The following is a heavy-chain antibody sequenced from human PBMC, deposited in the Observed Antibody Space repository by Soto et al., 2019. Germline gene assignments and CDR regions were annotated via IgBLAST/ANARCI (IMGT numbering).Heavy chain of an antibody. V-gene: IGHV4-34*01. CDR1: GGPFCGFY. CDR3: ARGYRISMVILTTNYFDS. CDR2: IHHGGLT. D-gene: IGHD3-10*01. J-gene: IGHJ5*01. Sequence: SETLSLTCAVNGGPFCGFYRTWVRQSPRKGLEWIGEIHHGGLTNYNPSLKSRVTMSLDTSKNQFSLRLTSVTAADSGVYYCARGYRISMVILTTNYFDSWGQGIPVTVSS.